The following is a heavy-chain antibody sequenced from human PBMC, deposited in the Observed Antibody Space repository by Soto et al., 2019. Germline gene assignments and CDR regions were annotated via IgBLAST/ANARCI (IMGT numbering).Heavy chain of an antibody. Sequence: SETLSLTCAVSGGSFTSNNWWTWVRQPPGQGLEWIGEIYRTGSTNYNPSLKSRVTISLDKSENQFSLKVTSLTAADTAVYYCAGRDPGTSVDYWGQGTLVTVSS. J-gene: IGHJ4*02. CDR3: AGRDPGTSVDY. CDR2: IYRTGST. V-gene: IGHV4-4*02. D-gene: IGHD1-7*01. CDR1: GGSFTSNNW.